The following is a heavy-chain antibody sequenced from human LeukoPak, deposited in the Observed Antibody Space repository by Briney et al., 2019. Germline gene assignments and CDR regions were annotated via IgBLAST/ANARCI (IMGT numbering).Heavy chain of an antibody. Sequence: SETLSLTCTVSGYSISSGYYWGWIRQPPGKGLEWIGSIYHSGSTYYNPSLKSRVTISVDTSKNQFSLKLSSVTAADTAVYYCARDDYYDSSGYYSFDYWGQGTPVTVSS. CDR1: GYSISSGYY. J-gene: IGHJ4*02. V-gene: IGHV4-38-2*02. CDR3: ARDDYYDSSGYYSFDY. D-gene: IGHD3-22*01. CDR2: IYHSGST.